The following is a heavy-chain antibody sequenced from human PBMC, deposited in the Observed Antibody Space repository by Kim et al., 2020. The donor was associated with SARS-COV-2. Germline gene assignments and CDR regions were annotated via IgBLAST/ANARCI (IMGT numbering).Heavy chain of an antibody. CDR2: IKQDGSEK. Sequence: GGSLRLSCAASGFTFSSYWMSWVRQAPGKGLEWVANIKQDGSEKYYVDSVKGRFTISRDNAKNSLYLQMNSLRAEDTAVYYCAREGVYSSSWYEGHYYYGMDVWGQGTTVTVSS. J-gene: IGHJ6*02. V-gene: IGHV3-7*03. CDR1: GFTFSSYW. CDR3: AREGVYSSSWYEGHYYYGMDV. D-gene: IGHD6-13*01.